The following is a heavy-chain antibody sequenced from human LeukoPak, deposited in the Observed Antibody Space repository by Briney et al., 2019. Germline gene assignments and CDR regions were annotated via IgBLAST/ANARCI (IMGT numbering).Heavy chain of an antibody. CDR3: AREVYSYALDALDL. CDR2: ISMDGIQE. CDR1: GFRFNNYA. V-gene: IGHV3-30*04. Sequence: RSLRLSCAASGFRFNNYAMHWVRQPPGTGLEWVAVISMDGIQEYYVDSVKGRFSISRDNSKNTLYLQMNSLRSEDTAVYYCAREVYSYALDALDLWGQGTMVTVSS. J-gene: IGHJ3*01. D-gene: IGHD5-18*01.